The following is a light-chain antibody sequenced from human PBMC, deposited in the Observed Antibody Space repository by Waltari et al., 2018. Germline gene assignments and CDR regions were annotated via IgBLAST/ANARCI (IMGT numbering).Light chain of an antibody. V-gene: IGKV3D-11*02. CDR1: QSISGN. CDR3: QQRSNWPYT. J-gene: IGKJ2*01. Sequence: EIVLTQSPATLSFSPGERATLSCRASQSISGNLAWYQQKTRQSPRLLIYDTSKRATGIPARFSGSGPGTDVTLTISSLEPEDFAVYYCQQRSNWPYTFGQGTKLEIK. CDR2: DTS.